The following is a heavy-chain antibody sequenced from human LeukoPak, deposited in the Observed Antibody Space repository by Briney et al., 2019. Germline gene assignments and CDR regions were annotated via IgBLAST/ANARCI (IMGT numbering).Heavy chain of an antibody. CDR3: ARDQGYSYGHSFDY. D-gene: IGHD5-18*01. CDR1: VFTCSSHN. V-gene: IGHV3-30-3*01. Sequence: GGSLTLSCAASVFTCSSHNMHWVRQAPGGGLEGVTLMSYDGSNKYYADSVKGRFTISRDNSKNTLHLQMNSLRAEDTAMYYCARDQGYSYGHSFDYWGQGPLVTVSS. J-gene: IGHJ4*02. CDR2: MSYDGSNK.